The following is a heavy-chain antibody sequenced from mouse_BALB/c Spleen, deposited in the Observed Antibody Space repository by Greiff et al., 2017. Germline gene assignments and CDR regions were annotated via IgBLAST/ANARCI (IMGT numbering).Heavy chain of an antibody. V-gene: IGHV1-87*01. CDR1: GYTFTSYW. J-gene: IGHJ2*01. CDR2: IYPGDGDT. D-gene: IGHD2-2*01. Sequence: QVQLQQSGAELARPGASVKLSCKASGYTFTSYWMQWVKQRPGQGLEWIGAIYPGDGDTRYTQKFKVKATLTADKSSSTAYMQLSSLASEDSAVYYCARWWLRRGGDYWGQGTTLTVSS. CDR3: ARWWLRRGGDY.